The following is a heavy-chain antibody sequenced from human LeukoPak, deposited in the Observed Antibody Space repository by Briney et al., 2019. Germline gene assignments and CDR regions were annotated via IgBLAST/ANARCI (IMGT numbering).Heavy chain of an antibody. CDR1: GGSISSSSYY. D-gene: IGHD6-19*01. J-gene: IGHJ4*02. CDR3: AREYTLYRSGWFLDY. V-gene: IGHV4-39*07. Sequence: PSETLSLTCTVSGGSISSSSYYWGWIRQPPGKGLEWIGSIYYSGSTYYNPSLKSRVTISVDTSKNQFSLKLSSVTAADTAVYYCAREYTLYRSGWFLDYWGQGSVVTVSS. CDR2: IYYSGST.